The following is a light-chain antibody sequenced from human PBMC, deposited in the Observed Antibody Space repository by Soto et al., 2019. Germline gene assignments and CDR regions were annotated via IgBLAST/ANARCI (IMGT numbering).Light chain of an antibody. Sequence: DIQLTQSPSFLSASVGDRVTITCRASQSISSWLAWYQQKPGKAPKLLIYDASSLESGVPSRFSGSGSGTEFTLTISSLQPDDFATYYCQQYNSYSPLTFGGGTKVDIK. V-gene: IGKV1-5*01. CDR2: DAS. J-gene: IGKJ4*01. CDR3: QQYNSYSPLT. CDR1: QSISSW.